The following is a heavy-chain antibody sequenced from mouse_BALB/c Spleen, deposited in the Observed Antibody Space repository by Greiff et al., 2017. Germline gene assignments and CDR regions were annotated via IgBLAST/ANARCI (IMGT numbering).Heavy chain of an antibody. D-gene: IGHD1-2*01. CDR2: INPGSGGT. V-gene: IGHV1-54*01. J-gene: IGHJ3*01. Sequence: VQLQQSGAELVRPGTSVKVSCKASGYAFTNYLIEWVKQRPGQGLEWIGVINPGSGGTNYNEKFKGKATLTADKSSSTAYMQLSSLTSDDSAVYFCARNLIKITTATRFAYWGQGTLVTVSA. CDR3: ARNLIKITTATRFAY. CDR1: GYAFTNYL.